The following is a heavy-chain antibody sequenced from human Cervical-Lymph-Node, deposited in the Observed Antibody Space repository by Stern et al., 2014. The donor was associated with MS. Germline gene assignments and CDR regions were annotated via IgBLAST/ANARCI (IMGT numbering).Heavy chain of an antibody. CDR3: TTLPDGFAIAEGGY. V-gene: IGHV3-15*01. CDR2: IKTKSEGGTT. Sequence: EVHLVESGGGLVEPGGSLRLSCAASGFTFRNAWMSWVRQAPGKGLEWVGHIKTKSEGGTTAYAAPVKDRFAILRDDSKNMLYLQASSLKTEDTAVYYCTTLPDGFAIAEGGYWGQGTLVSVSS. D-gene: IGHD2-21*01. CDR1: GFTFRNAW. J-gene: IGHJ4*02.